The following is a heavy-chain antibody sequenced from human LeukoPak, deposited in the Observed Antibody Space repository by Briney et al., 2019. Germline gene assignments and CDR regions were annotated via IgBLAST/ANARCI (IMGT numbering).Heavy chain of an antibody. J-gene: IGHJ4*02. CDR1: GFTFDDYT. CDR2: ISWDGGST. CDR3: AKDIGHGEYHFDY. V-gene: IGHV3-43*01. D-gene: IGHD2-2*01. Sequence: GGSLRLSCAASGFTFDDYTMHWVRQAPGKGLEWVSLISWDGGSTYYADSVKGRFTISRDNSKNSLYLQMNSLRTEDTALYYCAKDIGHGEYHFDYWGQGTLVTVSS.